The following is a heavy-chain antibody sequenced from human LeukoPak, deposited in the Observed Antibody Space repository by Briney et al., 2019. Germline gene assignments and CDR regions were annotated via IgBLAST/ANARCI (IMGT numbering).Heavy chain of an antibody. J-gene: IGHJ4*02. CDR3: ARDSEAVPSRGQWLVERSALDY. Sequence: GGSLRLSCAASGFTVSSNYMSWVRQAPGKGLEWVSSISSSSSYIYYADSVKGRFTISRDNAKNSLYLQMNSLRAEDTAVYYCARDSEAVPSRGQWLVERSALDYWGQGTLVTVSS. D-gene: IGHD6-19*01. CDR1: GFTVSSNY. V-gene: IGHV3-21*01. CDR2: ISSSSSYI.